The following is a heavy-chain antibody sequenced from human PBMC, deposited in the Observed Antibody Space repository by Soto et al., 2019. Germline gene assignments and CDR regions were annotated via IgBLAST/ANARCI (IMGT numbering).Heavy chain of an antibody. D-gene: IGHD3-3*01. J-gene: IGHJ4*02. Sequence: VQLLESGGGLVQPGGSLRLSCAASGFTFSTYAMAWVRQTPGKGLEWVSALSGNSGTTYSADSVKGRFTISRDNSMNTLYLQMSSLRADDTDLYYCAKGSKFTIFSPNDYWGQGTLVTVSS. CDR3: AKGSKFTIFSPNDY. V-gene: IGHV3-23*01. CDR2: LSGNSGTT. CDR1: GFTFSTYA.